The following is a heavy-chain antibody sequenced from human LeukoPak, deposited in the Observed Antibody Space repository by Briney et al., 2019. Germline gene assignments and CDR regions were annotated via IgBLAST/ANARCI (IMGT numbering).Heavy chain of an antibody. CDR1: GYTLTELS. CDR3: ATVILNGYYKSEGFDP. V-gene: IGHV1-24*01. D-gene: IGHD3-9*01. Sequence: ASVKVSCKVSGYTLTELSMHWVRQAPGKGLEWMGGFDPEDGETIYAQKFQGRVTMTEDTSTDTAYMELSSLRSEDTAVYYCATVILNGYYKSEGFDPWGQGTLVTVSS. CDR2: FDPEDGET. J-gene: IGHJ5*02.